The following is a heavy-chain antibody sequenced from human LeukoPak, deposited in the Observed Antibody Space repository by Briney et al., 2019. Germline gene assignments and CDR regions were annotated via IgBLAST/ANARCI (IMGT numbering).Heavy chain of an antibody. CDR3: ARGYSSSWYYFDY. D-gene: IGHD6-13*01. V-gene: IGHV3-21*01. CDR1: GFTFSSYS. CDR2: ISSSSRYI. Sequence: GGSLRLSCAASGFTFSSYSMNWVRQAPGKGLEWVSSISSSSRYIDYTDSVKGRFTISRDNAKNSLYLQMNSLRAEDTAVYYCARGYSSSWYYFDYWGQGTLVTVSS. J-gene: IGHJ4*02.